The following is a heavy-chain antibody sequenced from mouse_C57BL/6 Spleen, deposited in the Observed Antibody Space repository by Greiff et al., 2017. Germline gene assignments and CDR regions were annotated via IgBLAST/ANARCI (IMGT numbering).Heavy chain of an antibody. D-gene: IGHD1-1*01. CDR3: ARAHYGSSYEAWFAY. J-gene: IGHJ3*01. CDR2: IYPRSGNT. CDR1: GYTFTSYG. V-gene: IGHV1-81*01. Sequence: QVHVKQSGAELARPGASVKLSCKASGYTFTSYGISWVKQRTGQGLEWIGEIYPRSGNTYYNEKFKGKATLTADKSSSTAYMELRSLTSEDSAVYFGARAHYGSSYEAWFAYWGQGTLVTVSA.